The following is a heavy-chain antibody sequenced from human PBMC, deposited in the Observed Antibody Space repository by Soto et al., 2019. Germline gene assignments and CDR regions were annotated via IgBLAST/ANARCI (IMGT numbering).Heavy chain of an antibody. CDR3: ASVAIAVAGKIDYYYGMDV. Sequence: LSLTCTVSGGSVSSGSYYWSWIRQPPGKGLEWIGYIYYSGSTNYNPSLKSRVTISVDTSKNQFSLKLSSVTAADTAVYYCASVAIAVAGKIDYYYGMDVWGQGTTVTVSS. CDR2: IYYSGST. V-gene: IGHV4-61*01. J-gene: IGHJ6*02. CDR1: GGSVSSGSYY. D-gene: IGHD6-19*01.